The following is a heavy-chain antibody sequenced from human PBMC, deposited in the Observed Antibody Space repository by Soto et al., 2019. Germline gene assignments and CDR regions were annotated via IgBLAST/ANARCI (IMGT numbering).Heavy chain of an antibody. Sequence: VQLLESGGGLVQPGGSLRLSCAASGFTFSSYAMNWVRPAPGKGLEWVSVISGSGSSTYYADSVKGRFTIARDNSKNTLYLQMNSLRAEDTAVYYCASRSSGWYFDYWGQGTLVTVSS. D-gene: IGHD6-19*01. J-gene: IGHJ4*02. CDR2: ISGSGSST. V-gene: IGHV3-23*01. CDR3: ASRSSGWYFDY. CDR1: GFTFSSYA.